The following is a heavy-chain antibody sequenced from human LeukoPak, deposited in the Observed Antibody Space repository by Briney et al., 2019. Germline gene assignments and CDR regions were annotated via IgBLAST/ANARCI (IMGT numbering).Heavy chain of an antibody. V-gene: IGHV3-20*04. CDR3: ARDRPYYDSSYFRFDY. CDR2: INWNGGST. CDR1: GFTFDDYV. J-gene: IGHJ4*02. D-gene: IGHD3-22*01. Sequence: PGGSLRLSCAASGFTFDDYVMTWVRQAPGKGLEWVSAINWNGGSTAYADSVKSRFTVSRDNAKNSLYLQMNSLRAEDTALYYCARDRPYYDSSYFRFDYWGQGTLVTVSS.